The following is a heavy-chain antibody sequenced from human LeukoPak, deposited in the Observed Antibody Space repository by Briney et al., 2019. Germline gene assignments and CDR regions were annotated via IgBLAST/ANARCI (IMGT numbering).Heavy chain of an antibody. CDR2: INPSTGGT. CDR3: ARVTEDTAYYFDY. Sequence: ASVKVSCKTSGYTFIDYYVHWIRQAPGQGLEWMGRINPSTGGTDFAQKFQGKVSMTRDTSISTAYMELSRLGSDDTAVYYCARVTEDTAYYFDYWGQGTLVTVSS. V-gene: IGHV1-2*06. D-gene: IGHD5-18*01. J-gene: IGHJ4*02. CDR1: GYTFIDYY.